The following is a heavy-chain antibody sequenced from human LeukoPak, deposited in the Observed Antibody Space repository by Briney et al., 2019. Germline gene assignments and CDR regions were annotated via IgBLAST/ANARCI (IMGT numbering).Heavy chain of an antibody. J-gene: IGHJ3*02. CDR2: ISSSSSYI. CDR1: GFTFSSYS. Sequence: GGSLRLSCAASGFTFSSYSMNWVRQAPGKGLEWVSSISSSSSYIYYADSVKGRFTISRDNAKNSLYLQMNSLRAEDTAVYYCAGGVPISATGTLDAFDIWGQGTMVTVSS. D-gene: IGHD1-1*01. CDR3: AGGVPISATGTLDAFDI. V-gene: IGHV3-21*01.